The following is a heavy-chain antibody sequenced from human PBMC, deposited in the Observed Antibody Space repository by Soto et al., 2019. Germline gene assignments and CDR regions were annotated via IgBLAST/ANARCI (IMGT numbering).Heavy chain of an antibody. CDR3: AKVYDILTGYYLGDAFDI. D-gene: IGHD3-9*01. J-gene: IGHJ3*02. CDR1: GFTFSSYA. CDR2: ISGSGGST. Sequence: GGSLRLSCAASGFTFSSYAMSWVRQAPGKGLEWVSAISGSGGSTYYADSVKGRFTISRDNSKNTLYLQMNSLRAEDTAVYYCAKVYDILTGYYLGDAFDIWGQGTMVTVSS. V-gene: IGHV3-23*01.